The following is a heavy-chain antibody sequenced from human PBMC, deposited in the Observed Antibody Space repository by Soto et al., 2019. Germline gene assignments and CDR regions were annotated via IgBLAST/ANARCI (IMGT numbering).Heavy chain of an antibody. Sequence: GGSLRLSCAASGFTFSSYSMNWVRQAPGKGLEWVSSISSSSSYIYYADSVKGRFTISRDNAKNSLYLQMNSLRAEDTAVYYCARPRIGVAARNAAFDIWGQGTMVTVSS. V-gene: IGHV3-21*01. CDR1: GFTFSSYS. D-gene: IGHD6-6*01. CDR2: ISSSSSYI. J-gene: IGHJ3*02. CDR3: ARPRIGVAARNAAFDI.